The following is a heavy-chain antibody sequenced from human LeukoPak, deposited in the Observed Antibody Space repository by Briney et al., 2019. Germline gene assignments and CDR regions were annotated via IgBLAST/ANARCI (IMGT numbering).Heavy chain of an antibody. CDR2: IYYSGST. J-gene: IGHJ4*02. Sequence: SETLSLTCTVSGGSISSYYWSWIRQPPGKGLEWIGDIYYSGSTNYNPSLKSRVTKSVDTSKNQFSLKLSSVTAADTAVYYCAREVGYCSGGSCYSYFDYWGQGTLVTVSS. D-gene: IGHD2-15*01. CDR3: AREVGYCSGGSCYSYFDY. V-gene: IGHV4-59*01. CDR1: GGSISSYY.